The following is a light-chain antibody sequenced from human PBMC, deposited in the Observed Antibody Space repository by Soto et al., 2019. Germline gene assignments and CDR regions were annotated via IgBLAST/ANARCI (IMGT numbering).Light chain of an antibody. CDR1: RSNIGGGYD. Sequence: QSVLTQPHSVSEAPGHRVTISCTGSRSNIGGGYDVHWVQQLPGTAPKLLFYGKNNRPSGVPDSFSGSASGTSASLSITGLQTEDDAICYCQTYDASLSGYVFGTGPKVTV. J-gene: IGLJ1*01. CDR2: GKN. V-gene: IGLV1-40*01. CDR3: QTYDASLSGYV.